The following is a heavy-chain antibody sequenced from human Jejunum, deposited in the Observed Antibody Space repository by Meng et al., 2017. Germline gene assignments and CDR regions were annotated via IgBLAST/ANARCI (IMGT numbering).Heavy chain of an antibody. CDR3: TKASRAAAGIDY. CDR1: GTLISTDYY. CDR2: MFHSGHT. V-gene: IGHV4-38-2*01. Sequence: SETLTLTCAVSGTLISTDYYRGWTRQPPGKGLVWIGSMFHSGHTYYNPPLDSRVTISVDMSNNQFSLKLSSVAAAATAVYYCTKASRAAAGIDYWGQGTLVTVSS. D-gene: IGHD6-13*01. J-gene: IGHJ4*02.